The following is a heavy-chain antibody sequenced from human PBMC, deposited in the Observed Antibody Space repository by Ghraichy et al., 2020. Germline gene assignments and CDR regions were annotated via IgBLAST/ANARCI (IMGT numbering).Heavy chain of an antibody. Sequence: SETLSLTCTVSGGSISSYYWSWIRQPPGKGLEWIGYIYYSGSTNYNPSLKSRVTISVDTSKNQFSLKLSSVTAADTAVYYCARGRWYYYDSSGKNHYAFDIWGQGTMVTVSS. CDR3: ARGRWYYYDSSGKNHYAFDI. CDR1: GGSISSYY. J-gene: IGHJ3*02. D-gene: IGHD3-22*01. CDR2: IYYSGST. V-gene: IGHV4-59*01.